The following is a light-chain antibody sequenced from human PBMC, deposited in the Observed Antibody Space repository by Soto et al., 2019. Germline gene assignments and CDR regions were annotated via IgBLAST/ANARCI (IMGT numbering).Light chain of an antibody. CDR2: DAS. Sequence: DIQVTQSPPTLSACVGDRVTITCRASQTISTWMAWYQKKQGKAPQILVYDASTLQSGVPSRFSGSGSGTELNLTISSLQPDDFATYYCQHYNSYSEALGQGTKV. V-gene: IGKV1-5*01. CDR1: QTISTW. J-gene: IGKJ1*01. CDR3: QHYNSYSEA.